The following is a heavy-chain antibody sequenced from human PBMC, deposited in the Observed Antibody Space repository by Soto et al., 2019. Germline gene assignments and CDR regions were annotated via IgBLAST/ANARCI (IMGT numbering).Heavy chain of an antibody. CDR3: AKWEEVAAAGPIYYYYGMDV. D-gene: IGHD6-13*01. V-gene: IGHV3-30*18. Sequence: QVQLVESGGGVVQPGRSLRLSCAASGFTFSSYGMHWVRQAPGKGLEWVAVISYDGSNKYYADSVKGRFTISRDNSKNTLYLQMNSLRAEDTAVYYCAKWEEVAAAGPIYYYYGMDVWGQGTTVTVSS. CDR1: GFTFSSYG. J-gene: IGHJ6*02. CDR2: ISYDGSNK.